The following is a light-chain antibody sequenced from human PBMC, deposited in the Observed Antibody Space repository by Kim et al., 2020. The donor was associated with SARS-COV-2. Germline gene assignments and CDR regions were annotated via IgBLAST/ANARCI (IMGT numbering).Light chain of an antibody. CDR1: QSVNTN. J-gene: IGKJ1*01. CDR3: QQYDDWAET. Sequence: EIVMTQSPATLSVSPGERATLTCRASQSVNTNLAWYQQKGGRPPRILIYGASTRATGVPARFSGSGSGTDFTLTISSLQSEDFAVYYCQQYDDWAETFGQGTKVDIK. CDR2: GAS. V-gene: IGKV3D-15*01.